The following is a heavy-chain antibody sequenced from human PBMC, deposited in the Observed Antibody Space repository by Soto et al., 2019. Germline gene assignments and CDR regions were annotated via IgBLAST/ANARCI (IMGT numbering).Heavy chain of an antibody. CDR3: AGDPDSHYNDSHASSYP. CDR1: GYTFFSYG. J-gene: IGHJ5*02. Sequence: ASVKVSCKASGYTFFSYGISWVRQAPGQGLQWMGWISAYNGDTNYAQNLQGRVIMTTDTPTSTAYMELRSLRSDDTAVYYCAGDPDSHYNDSHASSYPWGQGTLVTVSS. CDR2: ISAYNGDT. D-gene: IGHD4-4*01. V-gene: IGHV1-18*01.